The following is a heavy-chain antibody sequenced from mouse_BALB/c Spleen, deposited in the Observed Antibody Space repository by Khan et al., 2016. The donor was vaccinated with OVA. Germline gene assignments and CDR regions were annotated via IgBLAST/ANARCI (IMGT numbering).Heavy chain of an antibody. CDR1: GYSITSGYG. J-gene: IGHJ2*01. CDR2: ISSSGST. CDR3: ARTARIKY. V-gene: IGHV3-2*02. Sequence: EVQLQESGPGLVKPSQSLSLTCTVTGYSITSGYGWNWIRQFPGNKLEWMGYISSSGSTNYNPTFKSRTSITRDTSKNQSFLQLNSVTTEDSAIFYCARTARIKYWGQGTTLTVSS. D-gene: IGHD1-2*01.